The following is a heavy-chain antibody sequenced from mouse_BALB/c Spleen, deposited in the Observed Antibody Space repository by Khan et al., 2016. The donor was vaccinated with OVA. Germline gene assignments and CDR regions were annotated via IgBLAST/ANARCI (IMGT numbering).Heavy chain of an antibody. J-gene: IGHJ3*01. D-gene: IGHD2-1*01. V-gene: IGHV5-12-2*01. CDR3: ARPGFYGNYQFAY. CDR1: GFTSSSYT. CDR2: ISNGGGSI. Sequence: EVELVESGGGLVQPGGSLKLSCAASGFTSSSYTMSWVRQTPEKRLEWVAYISNGGGSIYYSDTVKGRFTISRDNAKNTLYLQMSSLKSEDTAMYYCARPGFYGNYQFAYWGQGTLVTVSA.